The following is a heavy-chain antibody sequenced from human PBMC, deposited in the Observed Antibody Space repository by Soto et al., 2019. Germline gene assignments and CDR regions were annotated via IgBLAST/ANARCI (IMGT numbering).Heavy chain of an antibody. CDR2: MNPNSGNT. CDR1: GYTFTSYD. V-gene: IGHV1-8*01. Sequence: GASVKVSCKASGYTFTSYDINWVRQATGQGLEWMGWMNPNSGNTGYAQKFQGRVTMTRNTPISTAYMELSSLRSEDTAVYYCARGFNWNDGDYYYYYYYMAVWGKGTTVTVSS. CDR3: ARGFNWNDGDYYYYYYYMAV. J-gene: IGHJ6*03. D-gene: IGHD1-1*01.